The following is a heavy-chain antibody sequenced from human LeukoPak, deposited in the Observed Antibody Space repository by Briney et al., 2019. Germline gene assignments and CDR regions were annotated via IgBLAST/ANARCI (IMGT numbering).Heavy chain of an antibody. J-gene: IGHJ4*02. Sequence: GGSLRLSCAASGFTFSSYWMSWVRQAPGKGLEWVANIKQDGSEKYYVDSVKGRFTISRDNAKNTLYLQMNSLRVEDTAVYYCASGVGRTLRDYWGQGTLVTVSS. CDR1: GFTFSSYW. D-gene: IGHD1-26*01. CDR2: IKQDGSEK. CDR3: ASGVGRTLRDY. V-gene: IGHV3-7*01.